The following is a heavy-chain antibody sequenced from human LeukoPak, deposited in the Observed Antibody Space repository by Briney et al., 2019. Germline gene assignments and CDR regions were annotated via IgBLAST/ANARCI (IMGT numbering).Heavy chain of an antibody. V-gene: IGHV3-23*01. D-gene: IGHD3-10*01. CDR2: LSGSGDIT. J-gene: IGHJ4*02. CDR3: AKVPGSYYFDY. CDR1: GFTFSTYA. Sequence: GSLRLSCAASGFTFSTYAMSWVRQAPGKGLEWVSTLSGSGDITYYADSVKGRFTISRDNSKNTLYLQMNSLRSEDTAIYYCAKVPGSYYFDYWGQGTLVTVSS.